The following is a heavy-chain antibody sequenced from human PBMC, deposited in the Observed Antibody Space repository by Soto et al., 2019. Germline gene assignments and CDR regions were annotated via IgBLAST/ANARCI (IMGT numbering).Heavy chain of an antibody. J-gene: IGHJ6*03. V-gene: IGHV4-59*08. D-gene: IGHD2-15*01. CDR2: IYYSGST. CDR3: ARHDSGGSYYYYYYMDV. Sequence: SETLSLTCTVSGGYLSSYYWSWIRQPPGQGLEWIGYIYYSGSTNYNPSLKSRVTISVDTSKNQFSLKLSSVTAADTAVYYCARHDSGGSYYYYYYMDVWGKGTTVTVSS. CDR1: GGYLSSYY.